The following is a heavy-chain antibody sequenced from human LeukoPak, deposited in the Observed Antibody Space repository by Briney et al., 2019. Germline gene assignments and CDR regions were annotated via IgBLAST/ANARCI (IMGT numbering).Heavy chain of an antibody. D-gene: IGHD1-26*01. Sequence: ASVKVSCKASGYTFTGYYMHWVRQAPGQGLEWMGRINPNSGGTNYAQKFQGRVTMTRDTSISTAYMELSRLRFDDTAVYYCARCNSGSYYFPDYWGQGTLVTVSS. CDR1: GYTFTGYY. CDR3: ARCNSGSYYFPDY. J-gene: IGHJ4*02. CDR2: INPNSGGT. V-gene: IGHV1-2*06.